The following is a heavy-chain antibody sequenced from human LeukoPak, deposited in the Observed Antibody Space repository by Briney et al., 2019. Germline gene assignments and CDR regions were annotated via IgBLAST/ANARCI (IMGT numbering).Heavy chain of an antibody. CDR3: AKEFSAYSGGWFFEV. Sequence: GGSLRLSCAASEFIFSNYGMPWVRQAPGKGLEWVAVISFDGSNKYYGDSVKGRFTISRDNSMNTLYLQMNGLRAEDAAVYYCAKEFSAYSGGWFFEVWGKGTTVTASS. CDR2: ISFDGSNK. CDR1: EFIFSNYG. V-gene: IGHV3-30*18. D-gene: IGHD6-13*01. J-gene: IGHJ6*04.